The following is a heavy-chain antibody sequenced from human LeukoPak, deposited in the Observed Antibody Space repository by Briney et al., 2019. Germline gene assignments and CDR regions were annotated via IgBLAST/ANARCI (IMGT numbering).Heavy chain of an antibody. J-gene: IGHJ4*02. CDR2: LESDGSST. Sequence: AGGSLRLSCSAFGFTFSAYRMHWVRQAPGKGLVWVSRLESDGSSTAYADSVKGRFTISRDNAENTVYLQMDSLRVEDTAVYYCASLGSRDASKGGDFWGQGTLVTVSS. CDR3: ASLGSRDASKGGDF. V-gene: IGHV3-74*01. D-gene: IGHD5-24*01. CDR1: GFTFSAYR.